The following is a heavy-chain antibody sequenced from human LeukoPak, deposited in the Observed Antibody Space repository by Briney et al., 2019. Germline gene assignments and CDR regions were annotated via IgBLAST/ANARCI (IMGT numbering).Heavy chain of an antibody. CDR3: ASPSREFSTSGYFDY. J-gene: IGHJ4*02. V-gene: IGHV3-74*01. CDR1: GFTFSRHW. Sequence: GGSLRLSCAASGFTFSRHWMHWVRQTPGRGLVWVSRISTDGTSTWYADSVKGRFTISRDNAKNTLYLEMNSLRAEDSAVYYCASPSREFSTSGYFDYWGQGTLVTVSS. D-gene: IGHD6-6*01. CDR2: ISTDGTST.